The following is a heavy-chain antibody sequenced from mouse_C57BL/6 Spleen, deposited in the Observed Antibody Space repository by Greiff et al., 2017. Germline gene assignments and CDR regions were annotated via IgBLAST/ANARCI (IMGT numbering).Heavy chain of an antibody. Sequence: QVQLQQPGAELVKPGASVKLSCKASGYTFTSYWMHWVKQRPGQGLEWIGMIHPNSGSTNYNEKFKSKATLTVDKSSSTAYMQLSSLTSEDSAVYYCARAYYSNSPWFAYWGQGTLVTVSA. V-gene: IGHV1-64*01. CDR2: IHPNSGST. CDR3: ARAYYSNSPWFAY. CDR1: GYTFTSYW. D-gene: IGHD2-5*01. J-gene: IGHJ3*01.